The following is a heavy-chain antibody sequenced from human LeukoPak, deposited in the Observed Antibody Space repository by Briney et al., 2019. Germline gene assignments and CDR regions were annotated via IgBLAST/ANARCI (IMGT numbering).Heavy chain of an antibody. J-gene: IGHJ5*02. CDR1: DYSISNTYY. CDR3: TRHEHKALAGDT. D-gene: IGHD6-19*01. V-gene: IGHV4-38-2*02. Sequence: PSETLSLTCTVSDYSISNTYYWGWIRQPPGKGLEWIGSTHYSGSTYYNPSLKSRVTISVDTSINHFSLTLTSLTAADTAVYFCTRHEHKALAGDTWGPGTLVTVSS. CDR2: THYSGST.